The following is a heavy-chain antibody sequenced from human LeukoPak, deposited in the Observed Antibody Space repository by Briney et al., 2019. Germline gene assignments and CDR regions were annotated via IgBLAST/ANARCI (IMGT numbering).Heavy chain of an antibody. CDR2: ISYDGSNK. CDR3: AKDLIAVAGPPTLYYYYGMDV. J-gene: IGHJ6*02. D-gene: IGHD6-19*01. V-gene: IGHV3-30*18. Sequence: PGGSLGLSCAASGFTFSSYGMHWVRQAPGKGLEWVAVISYDGSNKYYADSVKGRFTISRDNSKNTLYPQMNSLRAEDTAVYYCAKDLIAVAGPPTLYYYYGMDVWGQGTTVTVSS. CDR1: GFTFSSYG.